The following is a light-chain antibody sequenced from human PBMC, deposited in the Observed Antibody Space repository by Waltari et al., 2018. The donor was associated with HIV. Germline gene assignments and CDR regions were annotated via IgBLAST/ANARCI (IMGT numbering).Light chain of an antibody. V-gene: IGLV1-44*01. CDR2: SNK. J-gene: IGLJ3*02. CDR3: AAWHDSLNGSWV. Sequence: QSVLTQPPSASGTPGQRVTISCSGSSSKIGSNTVNWYQQLPGTAPKLLIYSNKRRPPGVPGRFPGSKSGTSASRGISGLQSEEEADYYCAAWHDSLNGSWVFGGGTKLTGL. CDR1: SSKIGSNT.